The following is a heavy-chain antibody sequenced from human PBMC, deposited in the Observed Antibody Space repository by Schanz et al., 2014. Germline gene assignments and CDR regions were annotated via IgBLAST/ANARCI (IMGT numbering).Heavy chain of an antibody. CDR2: ISYSGST. D-gene: IGHD4-17*01. CDR3: ARDRGHGDLPGDI. Sequence: QVQLQESGPGLVKPSQTLSLTCTVSGGSVSSGGDYWSWIRQHPGKGLEWIGFISYSGSTYYNPSPKSRVTISMHTSKNQFSLKLSSVTAADTAVYYCARDRGHGDLPGDIWGQGTMVTVSS. CDR1: GGSVSSGGDY. J-gene: IGHJ3*02. V-gene: IGHV4-31*03.